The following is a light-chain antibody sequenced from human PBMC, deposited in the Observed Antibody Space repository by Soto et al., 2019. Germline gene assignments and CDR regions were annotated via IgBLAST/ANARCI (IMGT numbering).Light chain of an antibody. CDR2: EGS. V-gene: IGLV2-23*01. Sequence: QSALTQPASVSGSPGQSITISCTGTSSDVGSYNLVSWYQQHPGKAPKHMIYEGSKRPSGVSNRFSGSKSGNTAALTICGLQAEDEADYYWCSYAGSSTLIFGGGTKFTFL. J-gene: IGLJ2*01. CDR1: SSDVGSYNL. CDR3: CSYAGSSTLI.